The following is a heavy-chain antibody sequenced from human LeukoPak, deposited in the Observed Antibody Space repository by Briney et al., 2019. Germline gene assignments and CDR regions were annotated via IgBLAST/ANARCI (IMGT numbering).Heavy chain of an antibody. V-gene: IGHV4-39*07. CDR1: NGSISRGSYY. CDR2: IYYTGST. J-gene: IGHJ4*02. Sequence: PSETLSLTCTVSNGSISRGSYYWGWIRQPPGKGLEWIASIYYTGSTYYNPSLKSRVTISIHTSKKQFSLKLNSVTAADTAVYFCVRDYVAAAAPEIWGQGTLVTVSS. CDR3: VRDYVAAAAPEI. D-gene: IGHD6-13*01.